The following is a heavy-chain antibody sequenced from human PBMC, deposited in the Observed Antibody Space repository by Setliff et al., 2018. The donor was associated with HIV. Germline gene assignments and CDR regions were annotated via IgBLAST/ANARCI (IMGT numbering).Heavy chain of an antibody. J-gene: IGHJ6*03. Sequence: ASVKVSCKASGYTFTGYYMHWVRQAPGQGLEWMAWIHPNSGVTNYAQKFQGRVIMTRDTSISKAYLELTRLTSDDTAVYYCARGNGRGYYYYRAVWGKGTTVTVSS. V-gene: IGHV1-2*02. D-gene: IGHD1-1*01. CDR3: ARGNGRGYYYYRAV. CDR2: IHPNSGVT. CDR1: GYTFTGYY.